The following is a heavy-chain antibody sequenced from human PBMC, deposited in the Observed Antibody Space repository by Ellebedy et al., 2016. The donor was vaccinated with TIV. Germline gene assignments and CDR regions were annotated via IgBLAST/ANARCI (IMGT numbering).Heavy chain of an antibody. CDR1: GGSISSDDNH. Sequence: MPSETLSLTCTVSGGSISSDDNHWSWIRQPPGKGLEWIGYIYYSGSTYYNPSLKSRVTISVHTSKNQFSLRLSSVTAADTAVYYCARDGHSYRFDYWGRGTLVTVSS. CDR3: ARDGHSYRFDY. J-gene: IGHJ4*02. V-gene: IGHV4-30-4*01. D-gene: IGHD5-18*01. CDR2: IYYSGST.